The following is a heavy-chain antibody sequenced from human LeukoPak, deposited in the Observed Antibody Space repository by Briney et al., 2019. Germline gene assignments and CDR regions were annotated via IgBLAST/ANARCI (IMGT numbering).Heavy chain of an antibody. J-gene: IGHJ6*02. CDR2: ISAYNGNT. CDR1: GYTFTSYG. CDR3: ASLSRARTSHCSPPRCHYYGMDV. V-gene: IGHV1-18*01. Sequence: ASVKVSCKASGYTFTSYGISWVRQAPGQGLEWMGWISAYNGNTNYAQKLQGRVTMTTDTSTSTAYMELRSLRSEDTAVYYCASLSRARTSHCSPPRCHYYGMDVWGQGTTVTVSS. D-gene: IGHD2-2*01.